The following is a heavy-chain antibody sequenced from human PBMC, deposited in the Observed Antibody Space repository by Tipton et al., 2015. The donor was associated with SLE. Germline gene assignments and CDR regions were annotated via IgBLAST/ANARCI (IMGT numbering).Heavy chain of an antibody. J-gene: IGHJ4*02. CDR1: GGSISSSSDY. V-gene: IGHV4-31*03. CDR2: IYYSGSA. CDR3: ARGPFWSGSWDY. Sequence: TPSLTCTVSGGSISSSSDYWSWFRQFPGKGLEWIGNIYYSGSAYYNPSLKSRVLISLDTPKNQFSLKLSSVTAADTAMYYCARGPFWSGSWDYWGQGPLVTVSS. D-gene: IGHD3-3*01.